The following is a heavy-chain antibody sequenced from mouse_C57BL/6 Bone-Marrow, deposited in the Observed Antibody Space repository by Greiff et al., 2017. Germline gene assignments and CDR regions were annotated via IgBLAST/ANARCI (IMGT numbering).Heavy chain of an antibody. J-gene: IGHJ4*01. CDR1: GFNITDDY. CDR2: FDPENGDT. V-gene: IGHV14-4*01. Sequence: VQLQQSGAELVRPGASVKLSCTASGFNITDDYMHWVKQRPEQGLEWIGWFDPENGDTEYASKFQGKATITADTYSNTAYLQLSSLTSEDTAVYYCTTTAMDYWGQGTSVTVSS. CDR3: TTTAMDY.